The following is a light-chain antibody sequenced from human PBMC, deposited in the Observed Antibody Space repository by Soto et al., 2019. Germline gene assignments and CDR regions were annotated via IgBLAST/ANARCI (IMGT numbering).Light chain of an antibody. J-gene: IGLJ1*01. CDR1: SSDVGGYNY. V-gene: IGLV2-8*01. Sequence: QSVLTQPPSASGSPGQSVAISCTGTSSDVGGYNYVSWYQQHPSKAPKLMIYEVNKRPSGVPDRFSGSKSGNTASLTVSGLQAEDEADYYCSSYAGSRNVFGTGTKVTVL. CDR3: SSYAGSRNV. CDR2: EVN.